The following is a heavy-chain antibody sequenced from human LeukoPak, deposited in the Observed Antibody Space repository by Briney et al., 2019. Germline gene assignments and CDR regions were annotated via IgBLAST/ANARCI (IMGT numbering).Heavy chain of an antibody. CDR2: IYYSWST. CDR1: GGPISSRSYY. V-gene: IGHV4-39*07. J-gene: IGHJ4*02. Sequence: SEPLSLICTVSGGPISSRSYYWGWIRQPPGKGLEWIGSIYYSWSTYYNPSLKNRVTISVDTSKNQFSLKLSSVTAAGTAVYYCARSQGIAAAVCDWGQGTLVSVST. CDR3: ARSQGIAAAVCD. D-gene: IGHD6-13*01.